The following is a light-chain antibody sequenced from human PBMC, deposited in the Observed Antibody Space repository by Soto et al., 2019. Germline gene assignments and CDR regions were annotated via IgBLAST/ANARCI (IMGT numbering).Light chain of an antibody. Sequence: EIALTQSPATMSVSPGGGAALACRASQFAGSNLAWYQQKPGQAPRILIYDASTRATGIPARFIGSGSGTDFTLTISSLQSEDFAIYYCQQYNYWPRTLVQGTKVDIK. CDR3: QQYNYWPRT. CDR1: QFAGSN. J-gene: IGKJ1*01. V-gene: IGKV3-15*01. CDR2: DAS.